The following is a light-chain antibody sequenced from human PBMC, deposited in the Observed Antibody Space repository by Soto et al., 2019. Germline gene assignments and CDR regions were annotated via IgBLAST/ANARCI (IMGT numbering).Light chain of an antibody. CDR2: ESS. CDR3: QQRSNWPRT. CDR1: QNVANY. Sequence: EVGLTQSPATLSLSPGERATLSCRASQNVANYLDWYQQKPGQAPRLLIYESSNRATGIAARFSGSGSGTDFTLTISSLEPEDFAVYYCQQRSNWPRTFGQGTKVDIK. V-gene: IGKV3-11*01. J-gene: IGKJ1*01.